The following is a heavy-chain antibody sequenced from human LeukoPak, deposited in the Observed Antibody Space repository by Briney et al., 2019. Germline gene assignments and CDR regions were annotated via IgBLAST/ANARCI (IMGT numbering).Heavy chain of an antibody. CDR2: IYYSGST. CDR3: ARLPTMVRGVIDY. V-gene: IGHV4-30-4*01. J-gene: IGHJ4*02. Sequence: SETLSLTCTVSGGSISSGDYYWSWIRQPPGKGLEWIGYIYYSGSTYYNPSLKSRVTISVDTSKNQFSLKLSSVTAADTAVYYCARLPTMVRGVIDYWGQGTLVTVSS. CDR1: GGSISSGDYY. D-gene: IGHD3-10*01.